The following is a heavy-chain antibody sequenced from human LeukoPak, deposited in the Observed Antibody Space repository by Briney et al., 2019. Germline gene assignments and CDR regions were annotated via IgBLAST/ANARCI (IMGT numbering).Heavy chain of an antibody. CDR2: ISYDGSNK. V-gene: IGHV3-30*18. CDR3: AKDSPYYYYDSSGFFDY. D-gene: IGHD3-22*01. J-gene: IGHJ4*02. CDR1: GFTFSSYG. Sequence: PGGSLRLSCAASGFTFSSYGMHWVRQAPGKGLEWVAVISYDGSNKYYADSVKGRFTISRDNSKNTLYLQMNSLRAEDTAVYYCAKDSPYYYYDSSGFFDYWGQGTLVTVSS.